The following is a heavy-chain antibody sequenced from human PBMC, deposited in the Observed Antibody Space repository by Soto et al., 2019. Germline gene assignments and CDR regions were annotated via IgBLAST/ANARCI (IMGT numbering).Heavy chain of an antibody. CDR1: GFTFSSYA. D-gene: IGHD3-22*01. CDR2: ISGSGGST. V-gene: IGHV3-23*01. CDR3: ANYYYDSSGYPNWFDP. Sequence: GGSLRLSCEGSGFTFSSYAMTWVRQAPGKGLEWVSAISGSGGSTYYADSVKGQPTISRDNSKNTLYLQMNSLRAEDTAVYYCANYYYDSSGYPNWFDPWGQGTLVTVSS. J-gene: IGHJ5*02.